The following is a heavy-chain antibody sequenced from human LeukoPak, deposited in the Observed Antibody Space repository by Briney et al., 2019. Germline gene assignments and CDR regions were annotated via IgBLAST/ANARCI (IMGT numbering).Heavy chain of an antibody. CDR3: ASASFYGDYTPLSFDY. Sequence: SETLSLTCTVSGGSISSYYWSWIRQPPGKGLGWIGYIYYSGSTNYNPSLKSRVTISVDTSKNQFSLKLSSVTAADTAVYYCASASFYGDYTPLSFDYWGQGTLVTVSS. J-gene: IGHJ4*02. D-gene: IGHD4-17*01. V-gene: IGHV4-59*08. CDR2: IYYSGST. CDR1: GGSISSYY.